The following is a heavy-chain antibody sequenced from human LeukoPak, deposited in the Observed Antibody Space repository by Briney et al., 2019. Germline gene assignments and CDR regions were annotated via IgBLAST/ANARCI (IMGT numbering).Heavy chain of an antibody. Sequence: GGSLRLSCAASGFTFSSYAMSWVRQAPGKGLEWVSGISGSGGSTYYADSVKGRFTISRDNSKNTLYLQMNSLRAEDTAIYYCAMGGRGAIFAYWGQGTPVTVSS. CDR2: ISGSGGST. D-gene: IGHD3-10*01. CDR1: GFTFSSYA. CDR3: AMGGRGAIFAY. J-gene: IGHJ4*02. V-gene: IGHV3-23*01.